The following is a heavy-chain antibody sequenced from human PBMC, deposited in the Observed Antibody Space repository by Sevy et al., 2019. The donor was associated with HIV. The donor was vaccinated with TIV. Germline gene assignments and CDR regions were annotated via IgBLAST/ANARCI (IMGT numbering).Heavy chain of an antibody. Sequence: GGSLRLSCAASGFTFSSYAMHWVRQAPGKGLEWVEVISYDGSNKYYADSVKGRFTISRDNSKNPLYLQMNSLRAEDTAVYYCARDFIYGNYYYYGMDVWGQGTTVTVSS. V-gene: IGHV3-30-3*01. J-gene: IGHJ6*02. CDR3: ARDFIYGNYYYYGMDV. D-gene: IGHD3-3*02. CDR1: GFTFSSYA. CDR2: ISYDGSNK.